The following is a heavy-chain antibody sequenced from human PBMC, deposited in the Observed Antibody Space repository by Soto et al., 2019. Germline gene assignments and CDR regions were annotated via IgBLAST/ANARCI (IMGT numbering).Heavy chain of an antibody. V-gene: IGHV4-39*01. J-gene: IGHJ6*02. Sequence: SETLSLTWTVSGGSFISRIYYWGWIRQPPGKGLEWIGTIDYRGKTYYNPSLKSRVTISVDTSKSQFSLKLSSVTAADTAVYYCARDMLTGYPTYYGMDVWGPGTMVTVSS. CDR2: IDYRGKT. CDR1: GGSFISRIYY. D-gene: IGHD3-9*01. CDR3: ARDMLTGYPTYYGMDV.